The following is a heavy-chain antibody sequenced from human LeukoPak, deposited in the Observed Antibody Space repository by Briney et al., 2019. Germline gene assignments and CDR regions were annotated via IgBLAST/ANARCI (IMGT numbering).Heavy chain of an antibody. CDR3: ARDQGGGWFGESDSFDI. CDR2: ISTYSGNT. CDR1: GYMFSDYG. Sequence: GASVKVSCKPSGYMFSDYGIGWVRQAPGQGLEWMGWISTYSGNTNYAQNLRDRVSMTRDTSTSTVYMELRSLRSDDTAVYYCARDQGGGWFGESDSFDIWGQGTRLTVSS. D-gene: IGHD3-10*01. J-gene: IGHJ3*02. V-gene: IGHV1-18*01.